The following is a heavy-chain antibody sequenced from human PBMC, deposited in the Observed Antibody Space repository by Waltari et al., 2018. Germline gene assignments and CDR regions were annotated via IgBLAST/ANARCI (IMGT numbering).Heavy chain of an antibody. J-gene: IGHJ3*02. Sequence: QVQLVQFGAEVKTPGSSVKVSCKSSGGSFSTSAITWVRQAPGQGREWMGGIIPMFETANYAQKFQERVTITTDGSMTTAYMELSSLTSEDTAVYYCARGGLYGQQLLESAFEIWGQGTKVTVAS. V-gene: IGHV1-69*05. CDR1: GGSFSTSA. CDR3: ARGGLYGQQLLESAFEI. D-gene: IGHD6-13*01. CDR2: IIPMFETA.